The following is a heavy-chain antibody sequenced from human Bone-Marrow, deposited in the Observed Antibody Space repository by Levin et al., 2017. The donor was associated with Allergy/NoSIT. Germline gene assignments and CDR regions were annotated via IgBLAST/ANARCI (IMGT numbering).Heavy chain of an antibody. J-gene: IGHJ4*02. Sequence: GSLRLSCTVSGGSVSSGSYYWSWIRQPPGKGLEWIGYIYYSGSTNYNPSLKSRVTISVDTSKNQFSLKLSSVTAADTAVYYCARQSGLRLGELSLFDYWGQGTLVTVSS. CDR3: ARQSGLRLGELSLFDY. V-gene: IGHV4-61*01. CDR2: IYYSGST. D-gene: IGHD3-16*02. CDR1: GGSVSSGSYY.